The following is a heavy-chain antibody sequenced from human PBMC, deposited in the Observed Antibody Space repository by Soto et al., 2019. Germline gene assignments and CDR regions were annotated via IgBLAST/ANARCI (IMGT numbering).Heavy chain of an antibody. CDR3: ARDFLYYYDSSGHPFDY. J-gene: IGHJ4*02. CDR1: GYTFTSYA. Sequence: GASVKVSCKASGYTFTSYAMHWVRQAPGQSLEWMGWINAGNGNTKYSQKFQGRVTITRDTSASTAYMELSSLRSEDTAVYYCARDFLYYYDSSGHPFDYWGQGTLVTVSS. D-gene: IGHD3-22*01. V-gene: IGHV1-3*01. CDR2: INAGNGNT.